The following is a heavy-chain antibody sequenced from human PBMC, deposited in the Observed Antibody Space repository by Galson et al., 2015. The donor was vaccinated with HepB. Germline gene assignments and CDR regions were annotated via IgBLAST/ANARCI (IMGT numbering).Heavy chain of an antibody. V-gene: IGHV3-7*01. CDR2: IKEDGSEK. J-gene: IGHJ2*01. Sequence: SLRLSCAASGFTFSSYWMGWGRQAPGKALEWLANIKEDGSEKYYVDSVKGRFTISRDNAKNSLYLGINSLRAEDTAVYYCARHLRSGRNTFDIWGRGTLVTVSS. D-gene: IGHD1/OR15-1a*01. CDR3: ARHLRSGRNTFDI. CDR1: GFTFSSYW.